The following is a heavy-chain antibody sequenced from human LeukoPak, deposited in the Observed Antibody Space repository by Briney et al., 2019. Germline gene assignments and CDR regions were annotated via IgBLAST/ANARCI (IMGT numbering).Heavy chain of an antibody. D-gene: IGHD6-6*01. CDR2: VYTSGST. CDR1: GGSFSSGSYY. J-gene: IGHJ4*02. CDR3: AIVKAGRPHNFDC. V-gene: IGHV4-61*02. Sequence: PSQTLSLTCTVSGGSFSSGSYYWTWIRQPAGKGLEWIGRVYTSGSTNYNPSLKSRVTISVDTSKNQFSLNLSSVTAADTAVYYCAIVKAGRPHNFDCWGQGTLVTVS.